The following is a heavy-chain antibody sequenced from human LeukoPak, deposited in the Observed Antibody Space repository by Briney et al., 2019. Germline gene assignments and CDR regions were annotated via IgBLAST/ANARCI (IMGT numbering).Heavy chain of an antibody. CDR1: GFTFSSYA. J-gene: IGHJ4*02. CDR3: AKDRVKHIVVVTAMNY. V-gene: IGHV3-23*01. Sequence: GGSLRLSCAASGFTFSSYAMSWVRQAPGKGLEWVSAISGSGGSTNYADSVKGRFTISRDNSKNTLYLQMNSLRAEDTAVYYCAKDRVKHIVVVTAMNYWGQGTLVTVSS. CDR2: ISGSGGST. D-gene: IGHD2-21*02.